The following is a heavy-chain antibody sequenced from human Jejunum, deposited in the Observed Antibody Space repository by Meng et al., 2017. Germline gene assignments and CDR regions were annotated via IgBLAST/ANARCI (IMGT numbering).Heavy chain of an antibody. J-gene: IGHJ4*02. CDR2: IYWDDDK. D-gene: IGHD6-19*01. CDR1: GFSLSTSGLG. Sequence: QITLKESGSTLVKPTQTLTLTCALSGFSLSTSGLGVGWIRQPPGKALEWLALIYWDDDKRSSPSLKRRLTITTDTSKNQVVLTMTNMDPVDTATYYCAHGGLSSGWYYPEHWGQGILVTVSS. CDR3: AHGGLSSGWYYPEH. V-gene: IGHV2-5*02.